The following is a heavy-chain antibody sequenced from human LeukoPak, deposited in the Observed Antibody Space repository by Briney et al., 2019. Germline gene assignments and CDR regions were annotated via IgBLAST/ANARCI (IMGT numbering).Heavy chain of an antibody. J-gene: IGHJ5*02. CDR1: VGTFSSYA. CDR2: IIPNFCIA. CDR3: ARDLGYGSGSYFPTWFDP. V-gene: IGHV1-69*04. D-gene: IGHD3-10*01. Sequence: SVKVSCKSCVGTFSSYAISWVRQPPGQGLEWMGRIIPNFCIANYAQKFQGRVTITANKSTSTAYMERSSLRSEGTAVYYCARDLGYGSGSYFPTWFDPWGQGTLVTVSS.